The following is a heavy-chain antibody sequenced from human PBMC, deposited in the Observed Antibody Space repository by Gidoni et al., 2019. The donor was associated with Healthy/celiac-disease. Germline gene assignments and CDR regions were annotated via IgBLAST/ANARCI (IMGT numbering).Heavy chain of an antibody. CDR2: ISGSGGST. Sequence: EVQLVESGGGLVQPGGSLRLSCAASGFTFSSSAMGWVRQAPGKGLEWVSAISGSGGSTYYADSVKGRFTISRDNSKNTLYLQMNSLRAEDTAVYYCAKAPCGSSTSCYSAFDIWGQGTMVTVSS. CDR3: AKAPCGSSTSCYSAFDI. V-gene: IGHV3-23*04. CDR1: GFTFSSSA. D-gene: IGHD2-2*02. J-gene: IGHJ3*02.